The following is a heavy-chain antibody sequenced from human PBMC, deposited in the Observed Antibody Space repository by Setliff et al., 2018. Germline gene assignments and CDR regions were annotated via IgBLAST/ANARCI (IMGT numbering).Heavy chain of an antibody. CDR3: AKVNNRFWSGYYPYYYAMDV. D-gene: IGHD3-3*01. V-gene: IGHV3-23*01. CDR1: GFTFSSYA. J-gene: IGHJ6*02. Sequence: QTGGSLRLSCAASGFTFSSYAMSWVRQAPGKGLEWVSAISGSGGSTYYADSVKGRFTISRDNSKNTLYLQMNSLRAEDTAVYYCAKVNNRFWSGYYPYYYAMDVWGQGTTVTVSS. CDR2: ISGSGGST.